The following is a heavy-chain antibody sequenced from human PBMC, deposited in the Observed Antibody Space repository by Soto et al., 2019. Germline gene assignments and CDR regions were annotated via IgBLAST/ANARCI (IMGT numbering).Heavy chain of an antibody. CDR3: ARWWSGSRQGFTP. Sequence: QVQLQESGPGLVKPSQTLSLTCTVSGGSISSGDYYWSWIRQHPGKGLEWIGYIYYSGSTYYNPSLNSRVTISVDTSKNQFSLKLSSVTAADTAVYYCARWWSGSRQGFTPGAQGTLFTVSS. V-gene: IGHV4-31*03. D-gene: IGHD3-3*01. CDR2: IYYSGST. J-gene: IGHJ5*02. CDR1: GGSISSGDYY.